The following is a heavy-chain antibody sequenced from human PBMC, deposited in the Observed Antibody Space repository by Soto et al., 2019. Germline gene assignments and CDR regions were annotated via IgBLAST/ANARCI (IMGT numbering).Heavy chain of an antibody. J-gene: IGHJ4*02. CDR1: GFTFSTYV. CDR3: AKGGDSWSGYSHY. V-gene: IGHV3-23*01. Sequence: EVQLLESGGGLVQPGGSLRLSCAASGFTFSTYVMSWVRQAPGKGLEWVSGIAGSAVSTYSADSVKGRFTISRDNSKNTLYLQMNSLKAEDTAVYYCAKGGDSWSGYSHYWGQGTLVTVSS. D-gene: IGHD3-3*01. CDR2: IAGSAVST.